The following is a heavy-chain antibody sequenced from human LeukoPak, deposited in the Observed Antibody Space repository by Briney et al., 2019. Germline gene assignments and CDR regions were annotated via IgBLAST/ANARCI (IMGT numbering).Heavy chain of an antibody. D-gene: IGHD3-10*01. J-gene: IGHJ3*02. Sequence: SETLSLTCAVFGGSFSDYSWTWIRQTPGKGLEWIGEINHRGGTNYNPSLRSRLTISVDTSKNQFSLNLTAVAAADTAVYYCASGVGEFFTDVFNIWGQGTMVGVFS. CDR2: INHRGGT. V-gene: IGHV4-34*01. CDR3: ASGVGEFFTDVFNI. CDR1: GGSFSDYS.